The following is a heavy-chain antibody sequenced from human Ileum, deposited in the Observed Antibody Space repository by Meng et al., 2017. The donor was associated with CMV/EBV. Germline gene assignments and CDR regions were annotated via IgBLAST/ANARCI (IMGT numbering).Heavy chain of an antibody. CDR2: VHNTGSP. CDR3: AKDLPRGHCDY. CDR1: GASLKKEKGP. D-gene: IGHD2-21*01. J-gene: IGHJ4*02. V-gene: IGHV4-39*07. Sequence: RVQEAGPALVKASVALSLVCSVSGASLKKEKGPGAWIRQAPGKGLGWIGSVHNTGSPYHNPSLRSRVTISVDTSKHQFSLRMNSVPAADTTINYCAKDLPRGHCDYWSQGTLVTVSS.